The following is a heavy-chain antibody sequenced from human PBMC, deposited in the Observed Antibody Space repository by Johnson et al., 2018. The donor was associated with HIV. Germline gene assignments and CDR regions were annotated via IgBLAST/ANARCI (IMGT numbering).Heavy chain of an antibody. CDR3: AREGRGSSSGAFDI. V-gene: IGHV3-66*01. D-gene: IGHD6-6*01. CDR2: IYSGGRT. CDR1: GFTVSSNY. J-gene: IGHJ3*02. Sequence: VQLVESGGGLVQPGGSLRLSCAASGFTVSSNYMNWVRQAPGKGLEWVSVIYSGGRTYYADSVKGRFTISRDNSKNTLYLQMGSLRAEDMAVYYCAREGRGSSSGAFDIWGQGTMVTVSS.